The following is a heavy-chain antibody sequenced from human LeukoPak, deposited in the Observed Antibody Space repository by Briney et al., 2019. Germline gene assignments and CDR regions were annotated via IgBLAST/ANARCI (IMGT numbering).Heavy chain of an antibody. J-gene: IGHJ3*02. Sequence: GGSLRLSCAASGFTASSNYMSWVRQAPGKGLEWVSSISSSSSYIYYADSVKGRFTISRDNAKNSLYLQMNSLRAEDTAVYYCARDILDILTGSNDAFDIWGQGTMVTVSS. CDR2: ISSSSSYI. D-gene: IGHD3-9*01. V-gene: IGHV3-21*01. CDR3: ARDILDILTGSNDAFDI. CDR1: GFTASSNY.